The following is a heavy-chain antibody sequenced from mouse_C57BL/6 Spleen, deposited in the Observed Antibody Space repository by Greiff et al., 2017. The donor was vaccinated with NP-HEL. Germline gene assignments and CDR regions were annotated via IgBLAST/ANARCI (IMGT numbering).Heavy chain of an antibody. D-gene: IGHD1-1*01. J-gene: IGHJ1*03. Sequence: EVQLVESGGDLVKPGGSLKLSCAASGFTFSSYGMYWVRQTPDKRLEWVATISSGGSYTYYPDSVKGRFTISRDNAKNTLYLQMSSLKSEDTAMYYCARQEYYGSSPQYFEIWVTGTTDTVSS. CDR3: ARQEYYGSSPQYFEI. V-gene: IGHV5-6*01. CDR2: ISSGGSYT. CDR1: GFTFSSYG.